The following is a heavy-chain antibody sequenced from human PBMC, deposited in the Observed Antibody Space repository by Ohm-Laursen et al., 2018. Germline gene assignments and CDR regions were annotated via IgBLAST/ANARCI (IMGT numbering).Heavy chain of an antibody. D-gene: IGHD6-19*01. CDR3: AAASVAGVESDAFDI. J-gene: IGHJ3*02. CDR1: GFTFSNYA. V-gene: IGHV3-23*01. Sequence: SLRLSCSASGFTFSNYAMYWVRQAPGKGLEWVSAITDSGGSTFYADSVKGRFTISRDNSKNMLYLQMNSLRAEDTAVYYCAAASVAGVESDAFDIWGQGTMVTVSS. CDR2: ITDSGGST.